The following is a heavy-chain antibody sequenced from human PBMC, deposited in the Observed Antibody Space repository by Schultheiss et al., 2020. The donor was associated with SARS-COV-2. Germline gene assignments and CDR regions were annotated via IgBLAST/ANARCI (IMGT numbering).Heavy chain of an antibody. V-gene: IGHV1-18*01. CDR2: ISAYNGNT. J-gene: IGHJ6*02. CDR1: GYTFTSYG. D-gene: IGHD6-6*01. Sequence: ASVKVSCKASGYTFTSYGISWVRQAPGQGLEWMGWISAYNGNTNYAQKLQGRVTMTTDTSTSTAYMELRSLRSDDTAVYYCARERAYIAARYFPYMDVWGQGTTVTVSS. CDR3: ARERAYIAARYFPYMDV.